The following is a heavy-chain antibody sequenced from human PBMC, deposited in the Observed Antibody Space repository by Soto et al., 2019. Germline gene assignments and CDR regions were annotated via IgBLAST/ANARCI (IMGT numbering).Heavy chain of an antibody. V-gene: IGHV1-69*13. Sequence: RASVKVSCKASGGTFSSYAISWVRQAPGQGLEWMGGIIPIFGTANYAQKFQGRVTITADESTSTAYMELSSLRSEDTAVYYCAIGQYSNYVRHYGMDVWGQGTTGTGSS. CDR1: GGTFSSYA. J-gene: IGHJ6*02. CDR2: IIPIFGTA. D-gene: IGHD4-4*01. CDR3: AIGQYSNYVRHYGMDV.